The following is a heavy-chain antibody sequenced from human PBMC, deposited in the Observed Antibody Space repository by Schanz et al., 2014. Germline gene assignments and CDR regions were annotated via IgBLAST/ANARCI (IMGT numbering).Heavy chain of an antibody. Sequence: QVHLVESGGGLVKPGGSLTLSCAASGFTFSDYYMSWIRQAPGKGLEWVSYISSSSNYVSYADPVKGRFTISRDNAKYSLYLQMNSLRAEDTAVYYCARDGAGRAPDAFDIWGQGTMVTVSS. D-gene: IGHD1-26*01. CDR1: GFTFSDYY. J-gene: IGHJ3*02. CDR3: ARDGAGRAPDAFDI. CDR2: ISSSSNYV. V-gene: IGHV3-11*06.